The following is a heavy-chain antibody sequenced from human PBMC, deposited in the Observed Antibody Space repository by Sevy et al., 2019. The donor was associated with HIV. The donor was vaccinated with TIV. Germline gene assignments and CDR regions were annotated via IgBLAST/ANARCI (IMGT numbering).Heavy chain of an antibody. CDR3: ARGGVNGWYYFDY. V-gene: IGHV1-69*13. J-gene: IGHJ4*02. CDR2: IIPILGTT. D-gene: IGHD6-19*01. CDR1: GGTFTTSG. Sequence: ASVKVSCKASGGTFTTSGISWVRQVPGQGLEWMGGIIPILGTTNYAQRFQYRVTITADESTKTAYMELSRLRSEDTAVYYCARGGVNGWYYFDYWGQATSVTVSS.